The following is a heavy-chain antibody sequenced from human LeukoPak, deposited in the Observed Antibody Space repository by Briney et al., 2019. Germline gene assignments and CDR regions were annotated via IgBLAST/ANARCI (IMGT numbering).Heavy chain of an antibody. J-gene: IGHJ4*02. V-gene: IGHV3-66*01. CDR1: GFTVSSNY. Sequence: GGSLRLSCAASGFTVSSNYMSWVRQAPGKGLEWVSVIYNGGSTYYADSVKGRFTISRDSSKSTLYLQMNSLRAEDTALYYCARWEVEMVTMIDYWGQGTLVTVSS. CDR3: ARWEVEMVTMIDY. CDR2: IYNGGST. D-gene: IGHD5-24*01.